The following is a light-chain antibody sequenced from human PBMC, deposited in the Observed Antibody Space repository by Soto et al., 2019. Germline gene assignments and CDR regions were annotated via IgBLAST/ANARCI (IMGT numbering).Light chain of an antibody. CDR3: SSRV. CDR1: SSDVGGYNY. J-gene: IGLJ1*01. V-gene: IGLV2-14*01. Sequence: QSALAQPASVSGSPGQSITISCTGTSSDVGGYNYVSWYQQHPGKAPKLMIYDVSNRPSGVSNRFSGSKSGNTASLTISGLQDEDEADYYCSSRVFGTGTKVTVL. CDR2: DVS.